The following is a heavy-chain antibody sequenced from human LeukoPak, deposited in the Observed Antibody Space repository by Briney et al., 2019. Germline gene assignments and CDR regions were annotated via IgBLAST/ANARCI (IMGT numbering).Heavy chain of an antibody. CDR3: ARRRNDGSNWFDP. CDR1: GFTFSTYW. J-gene: IGHJ5*02. Sequence: GGSLRLSCAASGFTFSTYWMHWVRQAPGKGLVWVPHIKSDGSGTNYADSVKGRFTISRDNAKNTLYLQMNSLRAEDTAVYYCARRRNDGSNWFDPWGQGTLVTVSS. D-gene: IGHD1-1*01. V-gene: IGHV3-74*01. CDR2: IKSDGSGT.